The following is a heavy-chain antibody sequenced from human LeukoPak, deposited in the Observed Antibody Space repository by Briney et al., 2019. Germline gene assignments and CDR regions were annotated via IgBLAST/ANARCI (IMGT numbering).Heavy chain of an antibody. CDR1: GYTFPSYF. CDR3: ARTAARRLDY. CDR2: INPTGGST. Sequence: ASVKVSCKASGYTFPSYFMHWVRQAPGQGLEWMGIINPTGGSTTYAQKFQGRVTMTRDTSTSTVYMELSSLRSDDTAVYYCARTAARRLDYWGQGTLVTVSS. V-gene: IGHV1-46*01. J-gene: IGHJ4*02. D-gene: IGHD6-6*01.